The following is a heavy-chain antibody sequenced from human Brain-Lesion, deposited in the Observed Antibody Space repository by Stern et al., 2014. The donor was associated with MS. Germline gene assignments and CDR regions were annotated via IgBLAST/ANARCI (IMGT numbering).Heavy chain of an antibody. V-gene: IGHV4-61*02. CDR3: ARETGGYTYGDTDFFDY. D-gene: IGHD5-18*01. J-gene: IGHJ4*02. CDR2: IYSSGGT. Sequence: VQLVESGPGLVKPSQTLSLTCIVSGGSISSGSFYWNWIRQPAGKGLEWIGRIYSSGGTNYNPYLKSRVTISGATSNNQFSLKLISMTAADTAVYYCARETGGYTYGDTDFFDYWGQGALVTVSS. CDR1: GGSISSGSFY.